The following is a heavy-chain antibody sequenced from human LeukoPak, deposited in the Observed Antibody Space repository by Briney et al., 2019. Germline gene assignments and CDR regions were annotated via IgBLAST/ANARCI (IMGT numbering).Heavy chain of an antibody. V-gene: IGHV4-4*02. J-gene: IGHJ3*02. CDR1: GGSFRSANW. CDR2: IHHSGTT. CDR3: TREGLNDYNNPTDAFDI. Sequence: SEPLTLTCAVFGGSFRSANWWGWVRQPPGAGLEWVGEIHHSGTTTYNPSLKSRLTTSVDKPNNQFSLTLNSVTAADTAVYFCTREGLNDYNNPTDAFDIWGQGTMVTVSS. D-gene: IGHD4-11*01.